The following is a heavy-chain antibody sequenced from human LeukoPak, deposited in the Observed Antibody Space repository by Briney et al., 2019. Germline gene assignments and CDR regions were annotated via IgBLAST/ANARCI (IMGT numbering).Heavy chain of an antibody. Sequence: ASVKVSCKASGYTFTGYYMHWVRQAPGQGLEWMGWINPNSGGTNYAQKLQGRVTMTTDTSTSTAYMELRSLRSDDTAVYYCARDPRSYYYGSGSFFSNWFDPWGQGTLVTVSS. CDR1: GYTFTGYY. D-gene: IGHD3-10*01. CDR3: ARDPRSYYYGSGSFFSNWFDP. V-gene: IGHV1-2*02. J-gene: IGHJ5*02. CDR2: INPNSGGT.